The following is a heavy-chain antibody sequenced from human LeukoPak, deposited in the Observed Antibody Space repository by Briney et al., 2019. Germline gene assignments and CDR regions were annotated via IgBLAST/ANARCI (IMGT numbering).Heavy chain of an antibody. CDR2: INTDGSST. CDR1: GFTFSSYW. D-gene: IGHD1-26*01. V-gene: IGHV3-74*01. Sequence: GGSLRLSCAVSGFTFSSYWMHWVRQAPGKGLVWVSRINTDGSSTSYADSAKGRFTISRDNAKNTLYLQMNSLRAEDTAVYYCARGLVGATGDYWGQGTLVTVSS. J-gene: IGHJ4*02. CDR3: ARGLVGATGDY.